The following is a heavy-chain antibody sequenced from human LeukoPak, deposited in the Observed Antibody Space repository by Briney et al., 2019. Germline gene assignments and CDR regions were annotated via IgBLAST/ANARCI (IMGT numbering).Heavy chain of an antibody. J-gene: IGHJ6*02. D-gene: IGHD2/OR15-2a*01. CDR3: ARESFHYYYYYGMDV. CDR1: GFTFSSYA. Sequence: PGGSLRLSCAASGFTFSSYAMSWVRQAPGKGLEWVSYISSSSSTIYYADSVKGRFTISRDNAKNSLYLQMNSLRAEDTAVYYCARESFHYYYYYGMDVWGQGTTVTVSS. CDR2: ISSSSSTI. V-gene: IGHV3-48*01.